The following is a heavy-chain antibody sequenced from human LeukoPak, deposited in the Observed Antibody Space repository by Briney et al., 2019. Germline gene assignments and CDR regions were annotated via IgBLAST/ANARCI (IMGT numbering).Heavy chain of an antibody. CDR2: ISPIFGTA. V-gene: IGHV1-69*01. D-gene: IGHD3-10*01. J-gene: IGHJ4*02. CDR1: GGTFSSYA. Sequence: GASVKVSCKASGGTFSSYAINWVRLAPGQGLEWMGGISPIFGTANYAQKFQGRVTITADESTSTAYMELSSLRAEDTAVFYCARADYYGSGSFYPLNFWGQGTLVTVSS. CDR3: ARADYYGSGSFYPLNF.